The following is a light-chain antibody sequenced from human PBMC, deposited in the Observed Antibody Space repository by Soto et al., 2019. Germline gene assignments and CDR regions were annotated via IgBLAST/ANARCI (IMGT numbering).Light chain of an antibody. CDR3: QQYNNWPPRRT. J-gene: IGKJ1*01. CDR2: GAS. Sequence: EIVMTQSPATLSVSPGERATLSCRASQSVSSNLAWYQQKPGQAPRLLIYGASTRATGIPARFSGSGSGTEFTLIISGLQSEDFAAYYGQQYNNWPPRRTFGQGTKVEI. V-gene: IGKV3-15*01. CDR1: QSVSSN.